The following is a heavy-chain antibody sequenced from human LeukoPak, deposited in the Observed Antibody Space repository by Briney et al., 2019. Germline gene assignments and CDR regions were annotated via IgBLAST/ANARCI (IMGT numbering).Heavy chain of an antibody. CDR3: AKARPSIVVVTATFFDY. V-gene: IGHV3-23*01. J-gene: IGHJ4*02. CDR2: ISGSGGST. D-gene: IGHD2-21*02. Sequence: SCKASGGTFSSYAMSWVRQAPGKGLEWVSAISGSGGSTYYADSVKGRFTISRDNSKNTLYLQMNSLRAEDTAVYYCAKARPSIVVVTATFFDYWGQGTLVTVSS. CDR1: GGTFSSYA.